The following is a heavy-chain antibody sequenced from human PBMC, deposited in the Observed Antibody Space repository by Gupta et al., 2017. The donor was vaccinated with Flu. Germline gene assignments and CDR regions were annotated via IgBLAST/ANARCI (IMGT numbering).Heavy chain of an antibody. Sequence: EVQLVESGGGLVQPGRSLRLSGQASGITFDDYAMHWVRQAPGKGLECVSGITWNSDTIGYADSVKGRFTLSRDTAKNSLYLQMNSLRPEDTALYYCVKDRGYTWDAIDFWGQGTMVTVSS. D-gene: IGHD2-15*01. CDR3: VKDRGYTWDAIDF. J-gene: IGHJ3*01. CDR2: ITWNSDTI. V-gene: IGHV3-9*01. CDR1: GITFDDYA.